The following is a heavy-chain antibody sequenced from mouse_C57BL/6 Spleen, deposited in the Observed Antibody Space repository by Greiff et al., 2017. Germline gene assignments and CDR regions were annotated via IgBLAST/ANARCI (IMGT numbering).Heavy chain of an antibody. CDR2: IDPSDSET. D-gene: IGHD1-1*01. CDR1: GYTFTSYW. J-gene: IGHJ1*03. V-gene: IGHV1-52*01. CDR3: ARSGSSYWYFDV. Sequence: QVQLQQSGAELVRPGSSVKLSCKASGYTFTSYWMHWVKQRPIQGLEWIGNIDPSDSETHYNQKFKDKATLTVDKSSSTAYMQLSSLTSEDSAFYYCARSGSSYWYFDVWGTGTTVTVSS.